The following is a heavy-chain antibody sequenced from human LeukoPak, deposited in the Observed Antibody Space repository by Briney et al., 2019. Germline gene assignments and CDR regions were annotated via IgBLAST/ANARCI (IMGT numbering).Heavy chain of an antibody. CDR3: AKFLWFGELFYFDY. CDR1: GFTFSSYG. Sequence: GGSLRLSCAAPGFTFSSYGMHWVRQAPGKGLEWVAVISYDGSNKYYADSVKGRFTISRDNSKNTLYLQMNSLRAEDTAVYYCAKFLWFGELFYFDYWGQGTLVTVSS. J-gene: IGHJ4*02. D-gene: IGHD3-10*01. CDR2: ISYDGSNK. V-gene: IGHV3-30*18.